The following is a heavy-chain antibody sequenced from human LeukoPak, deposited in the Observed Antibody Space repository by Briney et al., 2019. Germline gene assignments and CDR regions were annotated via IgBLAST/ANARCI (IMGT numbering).Heavy chain of an antibody. V-gene: IGHV4-38-2*01. CDR2: IFPSGTTSGNP. D-gene: IGHD3-16*01. Sequence: SETLSLTCAVSGYSISSGYYWGWIRQPPGKGLEWIGVIFPSGTTSGNPYYNPSLQSRVSISIDTSNNRFSLTLSSVTAADTAVYYCARLNGGPFDYWGQGTLVIVSS. CDR1: GYSISSGYY. J-gene: IGHJ4*02. CDR3: ARLNGGPFDY.